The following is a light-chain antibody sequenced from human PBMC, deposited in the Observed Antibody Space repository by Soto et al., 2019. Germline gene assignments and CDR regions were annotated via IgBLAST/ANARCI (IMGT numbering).Light chain of an antibody. CDR1: QNIRSR. V-gene: IGKV1-5*01. CDR2: DAS. Sequence: DFQMTQSPSTLSASVGDRVTITCRASQNIRSRLAWFQQKPGKAPKLLIYDASSLESGVPQRFSGSGSGTEFTLTISSLQPDDFATYYCQQYNSYLWTFGQGAKVDI. CDR3: QQYNSYLWT. J-gene: IGKJ1*01.